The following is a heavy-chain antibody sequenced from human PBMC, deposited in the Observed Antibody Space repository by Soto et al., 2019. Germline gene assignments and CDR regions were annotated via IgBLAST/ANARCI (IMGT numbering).Heavy chain of an antibody. D-gene: IGHD1-1*01. V-gene: IGHV4-59*01. J-gene: IGHJ2*01. Sequence: QVQLQESGPGLVKPSETLSLTCTVSGGSISSYYWSWIRQPPGKGLEWIGYIYYSGSTNYNPSLRSRVTISVDTSKNPFSLKLSSVTAADTAVYYCARLEGYWSFDLWGRGTLVTVSS. CDR1: GGSISSYY. CDR3: ARLEGYWSFDL. CDR2: IYYSGST.